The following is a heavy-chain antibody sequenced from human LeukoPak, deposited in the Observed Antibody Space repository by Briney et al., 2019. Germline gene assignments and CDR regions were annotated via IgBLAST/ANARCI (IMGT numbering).Heavy chain of an antibody. CDR1: AGTFRNNA. Sequence: SVKVSCKASAGTFRNNAIAWVRQAPGQRLEVMGGFNPLFDAPHYTHKFDGRVTITADKSTSTSYMELSSLRSEDTAVYYCARDLPHYYGSGSYLSAYMFDPWGQGTLVTVSS. CDR3: ARDLPHYYGSGSYLSAYMFDP. D-gene: IGHD3-10*01. V-gene: IGHV1-69*06. CDR2: FNPLFDAP. J-gene: IGHJ5*02.